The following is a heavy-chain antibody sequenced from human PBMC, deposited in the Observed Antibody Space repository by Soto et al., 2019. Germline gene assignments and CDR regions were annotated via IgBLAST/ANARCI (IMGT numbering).Heavy chain of an antibody. CDR2: MSSDGNNQ. Sequence: PGGSLRLSCATSGFTFGSIGMHWVRQPPGKRLEWVALMSSDGNNQYYGDSVKGRFTISRDTSKNTLYLQMNSLRPDDTAVYYCASYYSSSWSFDYWGQGTLVTVSS. J-gene: IGHJ4*02. D-gene: IGHD6-13*01. V-gene: IGHV3-30*03. CDR3: ASYYSSSWSFDY. CDR1: GFTFGSIG.